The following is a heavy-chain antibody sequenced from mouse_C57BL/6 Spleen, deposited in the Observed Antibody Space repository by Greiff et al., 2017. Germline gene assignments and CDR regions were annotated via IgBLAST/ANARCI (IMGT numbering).Heavy chain of an antibody. CDR3: ARSPIYYDYDRYFDV. D-gene: IGHD2-4*01. CDR1: GYSITSDY. J-gene: IGHJ1*03. Sequence: VQLKESGPGLAKPSQTLSLSCSVTGYSITSDYLNWIRKFPGNKLEYMGYISYSGSTSYNPSLISRISITRDTSKNQYYLQLKSVPTEDTATYYCARSPIYYDYDRYFDVWGTGTTVTVSS. CDR2: ISYSGST. V-gene: IGHV3-8*01.